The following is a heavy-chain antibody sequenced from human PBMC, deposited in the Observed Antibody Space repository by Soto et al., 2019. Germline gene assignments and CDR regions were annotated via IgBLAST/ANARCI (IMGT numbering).Heavy chain of an antibody. D-gene: IGHD1-1*01. Sequence: PGGSLRLSCAASGFTFSSYWMSWVRQAPGKGLEWVANIKQDGSEKYYVDSVKGRFTISGDNAKNSLYLQMNSLRAEDTAVYYCARDGPTRWDYYYGMDVWGQGTTVTVSS. CDR1: GFTFSSYW. V-gene: IGHV3-7*03. CDR2: IKQDGSEK. J-gene: IGHJ6*02. CDR3: ARDGPTRWDYYYGMDV.